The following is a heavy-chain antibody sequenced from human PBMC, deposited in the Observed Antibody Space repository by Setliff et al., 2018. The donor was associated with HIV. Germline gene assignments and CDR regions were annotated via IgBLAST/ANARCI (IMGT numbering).Heavy chain of an antibody. CDR1: GFTFRNYA. CDR3: GKDTAVSPVDAFDM. J-gene: IGHJ3*02. Sequence: GGSLRLSCAASGFTFRNYAMGWVRQGPGKGLEWVSTIGAAAYPTHYAESVKGRFTISRDNSKNTLYLQMNSLRAEDTAVYYCGKDTAVSPVDAFDMWGQGTMVTVSS. CDR2: IGAAAYPT. V-gene: IGHV3-23*01. D-gene: IGHD5-18*01.